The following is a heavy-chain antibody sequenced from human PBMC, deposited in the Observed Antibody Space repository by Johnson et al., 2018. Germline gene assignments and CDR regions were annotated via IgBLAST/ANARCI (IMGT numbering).Heavy chain of an antibody. D-gene: IGHD2-15*01. Sequence: SGEGLVQPGGXLRPXCAASGFTFSNYAMHWVRQAPGKGLEYVSAISSNGGSTYYADSVKGRFTISRANSKNTLYLQMGSLRAEEMAVFYCARGGYCSGGSCYSFVAFDIWGQGTMVTVSS. J-gene: IGHJ3*02. CDR1: GFTFSNYA. V-gene: IGHV3-64*02. CDR3: ARGGYCSGGSCYSFVAFDI. CDR2: ISSNGGST.